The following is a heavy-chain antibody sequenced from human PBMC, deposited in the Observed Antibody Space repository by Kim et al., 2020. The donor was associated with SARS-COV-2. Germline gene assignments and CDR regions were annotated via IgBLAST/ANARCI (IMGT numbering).Heavy chain of an antibody. J-gene: IGHJ6*02. CDR1: GGSISSSSYY. D-gene: IGHD2-2*01. V-gene: IGHV4-39*01. CDR3: ARHGGCSSTSCKRALFLDV. Sequence: SETLSLTCTVSGGSISSSSYYWGWIRQPPGKGLEWIGSIYYSGSTYYNPSLKSRVTISVDTSKNQFSLKLSSVTAADTAVYYCARHGGCSSTSCKRALFLDVWGQGTTVTVSS. CDR2: IYYSGST.